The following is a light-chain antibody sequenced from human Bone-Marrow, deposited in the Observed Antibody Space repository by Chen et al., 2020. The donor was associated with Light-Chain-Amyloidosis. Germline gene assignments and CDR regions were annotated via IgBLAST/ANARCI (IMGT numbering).Light chain of an antibody. CDR2: EDI. V-gene: IGKV2D-29*01. CDR1: QSLLYSNGVAY. J-gene: IGKJ1*01. Sequence: DVVMTQTPLSLSVTPGQPASISCKSSQSLLYSNGVAYLYWFLQKPGQPQQLLIYEDIYRFSGVPHRFSGSGSGTDFTLKISRVEAEDVGTYYCMQSIHLRTFGQGTKVEIK. CDR3: MQSIHLRT.